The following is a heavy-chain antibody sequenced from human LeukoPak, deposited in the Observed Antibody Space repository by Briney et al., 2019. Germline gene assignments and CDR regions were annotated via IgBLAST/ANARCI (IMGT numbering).Heavy chain of an antibody. CDR1: GGSFSGYY. V-gene: IGHV4-34*01. CDR3: ARRVGRWFGERAYYYNYMDV. J-gene: IGHJ6*03. CDR2: INHRRST. Sequence: SETLSLTCAVYGGSFSGYYWTWIRQPPGKGLEWIGEINHRRSTKYCPSLKSRVTISVDTSKNQFSLRLSSVTAADTAVYYCARRVGRWFGERAYYYNYMDVWGKGTTVTISS. D-gene: IGHD3-10*01.